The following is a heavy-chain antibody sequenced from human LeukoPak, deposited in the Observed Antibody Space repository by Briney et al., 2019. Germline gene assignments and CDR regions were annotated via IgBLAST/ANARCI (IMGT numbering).Heavy chain of an antibody. D-gene: IGHD6-6*01. Sequence: PSQTLSLTCTVSGGSISSGGYYWSWIRQPPGKGLEWIGYIYHSGSTYYNPSLKSRVTISVDRSKNQFSLKLSSVTAADTAVYYCAKLHEDYYYYVDVWGKGTTVTVSS. V-gene: IGHV4-30-2*01. CDR2: IYHSGST. J-gene: IGHJ6*03. CDR1: GGSISSGGYY. CDR3: AKLHEDYYYYVDV.